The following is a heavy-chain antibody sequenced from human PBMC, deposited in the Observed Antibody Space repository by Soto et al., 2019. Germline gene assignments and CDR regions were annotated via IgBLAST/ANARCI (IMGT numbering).Heavy chain of an antibody. D-gene: IGHD2-2*01. CDR2: IIPLFATT. CDR3: ARDVCETTSCSIPPWYFEL. CDR1: GGLFSTYA. Sequence: QVQLVQSGTEVRKPGSSVKVSCKASGGLFSTYAITWVRQAPGQGLEWVGGIIPLFATTHYAQKFQGRVAITADESTNTAYLELSRLRSEDTTVYYCARDVCETTSCSIPPWYFELWGRGTLVVVSS. J-gene: IGHJ2*01. V-gene: IGHV1-69*01.